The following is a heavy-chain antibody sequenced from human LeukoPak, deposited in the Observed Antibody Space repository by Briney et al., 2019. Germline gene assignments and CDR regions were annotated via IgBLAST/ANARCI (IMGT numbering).Heavy chain of an antibody. Sequence: SETLSLTCTVSGGSISSTNYYWGWIRQPPGRGLEWIGGAYYSGSTYSNPSLKSRVTVSVYTSKSQFSLKLTSVTAADTAVYYCARLYHDSRGYYWFDPWGQGTLVTVSS. J-gene: IGHJ5*02. D-gene: IGHD3-22*01. CDR2: AYYSGST. CDR3: ARLYHDSRGYYWFDP. V-gene: IGHV4-39*01. CDR1: GGSISSTNYY.